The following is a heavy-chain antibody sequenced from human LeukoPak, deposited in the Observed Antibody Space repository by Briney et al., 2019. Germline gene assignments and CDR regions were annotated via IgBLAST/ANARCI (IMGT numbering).Heavy chain of an antibody. J-gene: IGHJ4*02. CDR2: IIPIFGTA. CDR3: ARDSGRGVAGNLDY. V-gene: IGHV1-69*01. CDR1: GGTFSMYA. Sequence: SVNVSCKASGGTFSMYAISWVRQAPGQGLEWMGGIIPIFGTANYAQKFQGRVTITADESTSTAYMELSSLRSEDTAVYYCARDSGRGVAGNLDYWGQGTLVTVSS. D-gene: IGHD6-19*01.